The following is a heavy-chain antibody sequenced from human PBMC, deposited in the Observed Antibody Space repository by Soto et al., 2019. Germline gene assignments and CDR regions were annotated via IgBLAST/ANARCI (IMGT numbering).Heavy chain of an antibody. CDR3: VSPNGPTPPPLYYYGLDV. CDR2: IIPISGKP. Sequence: GASVKVSCKASGGTFTTYAVSWVRQAPGQGLEWMGGIIPISGKPNYAQRFQGRVTITAVESTRTVYMELSSLRSADTAVYYCVSPNGPTPPPLYYYGLDVWGQGTTVTVSS. D-gene: IGHD2-15*01. CDR1: GGTFTTYA. V-gene: IGHV1-69*13. J-gene: IGHJ6*02.